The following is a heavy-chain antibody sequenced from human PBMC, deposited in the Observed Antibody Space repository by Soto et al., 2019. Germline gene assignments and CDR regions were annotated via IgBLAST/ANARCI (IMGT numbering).Heavy chain of an antibody. CDR1: GISLSSAW. J-gene: IGHJ3*02. V-gene: IGHV3-15*01. D-gene: IGHD6-19*01. Sequence: EVQLVESGGGLVKPGGSLRLSCAASGISLSSAWMDWVRQAPGKGLEWVGRIKSKTGGGTTDFAAPVKGRFTISRDDSGNTLFLQLNNLETEDTAMYYCATEMRHSTGWYGAFKIWGQGVMITVSS. CDR2: IKSKTGGGTT. CDR3: ATEMRHSTGWYGAFKI.